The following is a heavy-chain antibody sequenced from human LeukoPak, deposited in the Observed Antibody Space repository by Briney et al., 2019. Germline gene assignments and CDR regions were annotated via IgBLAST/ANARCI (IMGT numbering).Heavy chain of an antibody. V-gene: IGHV4-59*01. CDR2: IYYSGST. CDR3: ARVPLGYCSSTSCPYYYYYGMDV. D-gene: IGHD2-2*01. J-gene: IGHJ6*04. Sequence: SETLSPTCTVSGGSISSYYWSWIRQPPGKGLEWIGYIYYSGSTNYNPSLKSRVTISVDTSKNQFSLKLSSVTAADTAVYYCARVPLGYCSSTSCPYYYYYGMDVWGKGTTVTASS. CDR1: GGSISSYY.